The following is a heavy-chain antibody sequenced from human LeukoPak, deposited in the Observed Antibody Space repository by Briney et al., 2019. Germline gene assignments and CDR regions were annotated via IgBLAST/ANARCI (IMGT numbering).Heavy chain of an antibody. J-gene: IGHJ5*02. CDR2: IFASGSI. CDR1: GGSISNYY. Sequence: SETLSLTCTVSGGSISNYYWSWIRQPAGKGLEWIGRIFASGSINYNPSLKSRLTMSVDTSKNQFSLRLNSVTAADTAVYYCARVRGSFLDFGFDPWGQGTLVTVSS. D-gene: IGHD2/OR15-2a*01. CDR3: ARVRGSFLDFGFDP. V-gene: IGHV4-4*07.